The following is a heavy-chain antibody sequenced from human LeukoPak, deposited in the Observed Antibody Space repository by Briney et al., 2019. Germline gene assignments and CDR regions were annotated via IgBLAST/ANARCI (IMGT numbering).Heavy chain of an antibody. D-gene: IGHD2-21*01. CDR1: AFTVSRNY. J-gene: IGHJ3*02. CDR3: ATEGDTDDAFDT. V-gene: IGHV3-53*01. CDR2: IYNTGGT. Sequence: GGSLRLSCAASAFTVSRNYMNWVRQAPGKGLEWVSLIYNTGGTYYADSVKGRFTISRDKSKNTLFLQMNSLRVDDTAVYYCATEGDTDDAFDTWGQGTMVTVSS.